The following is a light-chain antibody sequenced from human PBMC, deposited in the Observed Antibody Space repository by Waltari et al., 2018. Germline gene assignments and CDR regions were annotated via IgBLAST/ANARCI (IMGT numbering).Light chain of an antibody. V-gene: IGKV3-20*01. CDR1: QSVSSSN. Sequence: EIVLTQSPGTLSSSPGERATLSGRASQSVSSSNLAWYQQKPGQAPMLLIYGASSRATGIPDRFSGSGSGTDFTLTISRLEPEDFAVYYCQQYGSSPPITFGQGTRLEIK. CDR3: QQYGSSPPIT. CDR2: GAS. J-gene: IGKJ5*01.